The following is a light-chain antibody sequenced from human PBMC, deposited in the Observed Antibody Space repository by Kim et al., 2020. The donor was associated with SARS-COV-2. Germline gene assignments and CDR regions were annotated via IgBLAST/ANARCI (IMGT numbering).Light chain of an antibody. CDR2: GKN. CDR1: SLRSYY. V-gene: IGLV3-19*01. CDR3: NSRDSSGNHHVV. Sequence: SSELAQDPAVSVALGQTVRITCQGESLRSYYASWYQQKPGQAPVLVIYGKNNRPSGIPDRFSGSSSGNTASLTITGAQAGDEADYYCNSRDSSGNHHVVFGGGTQLTVL. J-gene: IGLJ2*01.